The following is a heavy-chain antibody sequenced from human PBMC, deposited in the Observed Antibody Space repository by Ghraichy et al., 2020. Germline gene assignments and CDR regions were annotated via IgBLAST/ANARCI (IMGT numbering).Heavy chain of an antibody. J-gene: IGHJ2*01. V-gene: IGHV4-34*01. CDR3: ARGPSGAWYFDL. D-gene: IGHD3-10*01. CDR1: GGSFSDFS. Sequence: SETLSLTCAVYGGSFSDFSWTWIRQPPGKGLEWIGEINHLGSTKYNASLKSRVTISVDTSKNQFSLNLTSVTAADTALYYCARGPSGAWYFDLWGRGTLVTVSS. CDR2: INHLGST.